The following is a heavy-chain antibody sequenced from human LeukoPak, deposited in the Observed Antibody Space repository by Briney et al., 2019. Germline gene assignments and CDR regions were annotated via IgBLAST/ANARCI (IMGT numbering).Heavy chain of an antibody. CDR3: ARDSPFDP. CDR1: GFTFSSYS. Sequence: GGSLRLSCAASGFTFSSYSMNWVRQAPGKGLEWVSYISSSSTIYYADSVKGRFTISRDNAKNSLYLQMNSLRAEDTAVYYCARDSPFDPWGQGTLVTVSS. CDR2: ISSSSTI. V-gene: IGHV3-48*01. J-gene: IGHJ5*02.